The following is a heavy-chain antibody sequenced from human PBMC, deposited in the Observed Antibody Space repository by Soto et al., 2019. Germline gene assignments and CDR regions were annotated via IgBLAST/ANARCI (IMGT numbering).Heavy chain of an antibody. D-gene: IGHD1-26*01. Sequence: SETLSLTCAVYGKSLSGYYWSWIRQPPGKALEWIGEINHSGNTNYNPSLKSRVTISVDTSKNQLFLNLTSVTAADTAMYYCARHHVRGRTIAGAAEFWGQGTLVTVSS. J-gene: IGHJ4*02. CDR3: ARHHVRGRTIAGAAEF. V-gene: IGHV4-34*01. CDR1: GKSLSGYY. CDR2: INHSGNT.